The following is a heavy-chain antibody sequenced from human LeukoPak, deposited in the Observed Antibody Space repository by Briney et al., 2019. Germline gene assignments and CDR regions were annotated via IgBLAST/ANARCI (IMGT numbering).Heavy chain of an antibody. D-gene: IGHD4-17*01. V-gene: IGHV3-66*01. CDR2: IYSGGST. Sequence: GGSLRLSCAASGFTVGSNTMSWVRQAPGKGLEWVSIIYSGGSTSYADSVKGRFTISRDNSKNTLYLQMNSLRTEDTAVYYCATPRGTVTTGAVYWGQGTLVTVSS. CDR3: ATPRGTVTTGAVY. CDR1: GFTVGSNT. J-gene: IGHJ4*02.